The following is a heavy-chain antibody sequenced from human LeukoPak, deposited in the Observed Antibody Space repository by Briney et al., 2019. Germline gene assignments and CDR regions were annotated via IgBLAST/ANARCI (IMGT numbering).Heavy chain of an antibody. CDR1: GFTFGAYA. Sequence: HPGGSLRLSCAVSGFTFGAYAMHWVRQSPGKGLEWVALISYDGNREWYADSVKGRFTVSRDNSKNTLYLQMNSLRHEDTAVYYCTRGHPHGCELYSDYWGQGALVTASS. CDR3: TRGHPHGCELYSDY. J-gene: IGHJ4*02. V-gene: IGHV3-30-3*01. D-gene: IGHD1-7*01. CDR2: ISYDGNRE.